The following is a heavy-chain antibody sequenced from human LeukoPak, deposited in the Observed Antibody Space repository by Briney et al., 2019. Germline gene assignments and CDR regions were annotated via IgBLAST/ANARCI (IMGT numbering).Heavy chain of an antibody. CDR2: IYTSEST. CDR1: GGSISSYY. D-gene: IGHD2-2*01. V-gene: IGHV4-4*07. J-gene: IGHJ6*02. CDR3: AKEVVPAAMHGRGAFYYYYYYGMDV. Sequence: PSETLSLTCTVSGGSISSYYWSWIRQPAGKGLEWIERIYTSESTNYNPSLKSRVTMSVDTSKNQFSLKLSSVTAADTAVYYCAKEVVPAAMHGRGAFYYYYYYGMDVWGQGTTVTVSS.